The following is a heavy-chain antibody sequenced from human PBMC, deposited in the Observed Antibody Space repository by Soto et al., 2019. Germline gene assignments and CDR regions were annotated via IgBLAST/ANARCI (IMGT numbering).Heavy chain of an antibody. CDR3: TTYSGAAFEY. V-gene: IGHV3-15*01. D-gene: IGHD1-26*01. CDR1: GLTFNNAW. J-gene: IGHJ4*02. Sequence: VGSLRLSCVASGLTFNNAWMNWVRQAPGKGLEWVGRIRSKSDGGTTDYAAPVKGRFTISRDDSKNMVDLQMSSLKTEDAARYYCTTYSGAAFEYWGQGALVTVSS. CDR2: IRSKSDGGTT.